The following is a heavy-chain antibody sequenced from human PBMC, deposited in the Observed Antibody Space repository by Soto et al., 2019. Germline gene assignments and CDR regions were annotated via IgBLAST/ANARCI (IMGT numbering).Heavy chain of an antibody. CDR3: ASSFGVVPFGGY. CDR2: IIPILGIA. J-gene: IGHJ4*02. V-gene: IGHV1-69*02. D-gene: IGHD3-3*01. CDR1: GGTFSSYT. Sequence: GASVKVSCKASGGTFSSYTISWVRQAPGQGLEWMGRIIPILGIANYAQKFQGRVTITADKSTSTAYMELSSLRSEDTAVYYCASSFGVVPFGGYWGQGTLVTVSS.